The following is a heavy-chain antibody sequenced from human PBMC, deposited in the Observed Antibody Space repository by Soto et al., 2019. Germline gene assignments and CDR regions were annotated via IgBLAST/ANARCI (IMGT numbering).Heavy chain of an antibody. CDR2: IRQDESEK. D-gene: IGHD2-15*01. CDR1: GFTFTTYW. CDR3: GREVSGPARVDY. J-gene: IGHJ4*02. V-gene: IGHV3-7*01. Sequence: EVQLVESGGGLVQPGGSLRLSCAASGFTFTTYWMSWVRQAPGKGLEWVANIRQDESEKYYLDSVKGRFSISRDNAKNSLYLQMNRLRFEDTAVYDCGREVSGPARVDYWGQGTLVTVSS.